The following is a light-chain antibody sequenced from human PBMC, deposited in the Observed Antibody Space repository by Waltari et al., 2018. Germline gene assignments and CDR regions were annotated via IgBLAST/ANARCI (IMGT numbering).Light chain of an antibody. CDR2: GAS. CDR3: QHLNSYPLT. CDR1: QGISTY. Sequence: IQLTQSPSSLSASVGDRVTITCRASQGISTYLAWYQHKPGRAPKVLIYGASTLQSGVPSRFSGSGSGTDFTLTISSLQPEDFATYYCQHLNSYPLTFGGGTKVEIK. J-gene: IGKJ4*01. V-gene: IGKV1-9*01.